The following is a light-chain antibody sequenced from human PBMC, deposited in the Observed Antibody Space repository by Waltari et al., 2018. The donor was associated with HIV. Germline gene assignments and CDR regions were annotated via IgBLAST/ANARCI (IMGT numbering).Light chain of an antibody. V-gene: IGKV1-39*01. Sequence: DIRMTQSPSSLSASVGDRVTITCRASQTISTYLNWYQQERGKAPKLLIFATTRLQSGVPSRFSGGGSGTDFTLTITSLQPEDFTTYFCQQVSNYPHTFGQGTTVDIK. CDR2: ATT. CDR1: QTISTY. J-gene: IGKJ2*01. CDR3: QQVSNYPHT.